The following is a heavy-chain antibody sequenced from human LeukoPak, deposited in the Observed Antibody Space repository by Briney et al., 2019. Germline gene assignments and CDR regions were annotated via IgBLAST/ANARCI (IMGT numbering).Heavy chain of an antibody. CDR1: GGSISSGGYY. CDR2: IYYSGST. D-gene: IGHD2-15*01. Sequence: SETLSLTCTVSGGSISSGGYYWSWIRQHPGKGLEWIGYIYYSGSTNYNPSLKSRVTISVDTSKNQFSLNLGSVTAADTAVYYCARAVVWLPFDYWGQGTLVTVSS. V-gene: IGHV4-61*08. CDR3: ARAVVWLPFDY. J-gene: IGHJ4*02.